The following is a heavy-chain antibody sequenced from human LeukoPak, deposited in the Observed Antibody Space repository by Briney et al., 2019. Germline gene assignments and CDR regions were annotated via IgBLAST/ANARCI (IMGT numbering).Heavy chain of an antibody. Sequence: SETLSLTCTVSGDSLSSYYWSWIRQPAAKGLEWIGRICTSGTINYNPSLKDRVTMSLDTSKNQFSLKLTPVTAADTAVYYCARDWDYSNSLDYWGQGTLVTVSS. CDR2: ICTSGTI. J-gene: IGHJ4*02. CDR1: GDSLSSYY. D-gene: IGHD6-6*01. V-gene: IGHV4-4*07. CDR3: ARDWDYSNSLDY.